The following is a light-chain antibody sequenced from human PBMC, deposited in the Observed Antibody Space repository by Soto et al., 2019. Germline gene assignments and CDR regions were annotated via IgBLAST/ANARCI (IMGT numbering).Light chain of an antibody. V-gene: IGKV1-8*01. CDR2: AAS. CDR3: QQYYNYPWT. CDR1: QGISSY. Sequence: AIRMTQSPSSLSASTGDRVTITCRASQGISSYLAWYQQKPGKAPKLLIYAASTLQSGVPSTFSGSGSGTDFTLTISCLQSEDFATYYCQQYYNYPWTFGLGTKVDIK. J-gene: IGKJ1*01.